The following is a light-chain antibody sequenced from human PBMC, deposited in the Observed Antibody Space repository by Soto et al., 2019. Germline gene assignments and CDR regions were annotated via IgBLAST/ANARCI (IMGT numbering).Light chain of an antibody. V-gene: IGKV1-6*01. CDR2: AAS. J-gene: IGKJ1*01. CDR1: QGIRND. Sequence: AIQMTQSPSSLSASVGDRVTITCRASQGIRNDLGWYQQKPGKAPNLLIYAASTLESGVPSRFSGSGSGTDFTLTISSLQPEDFATYYCLQDYNYPRTFGQGTKVEIK. CDR3: LQDYNYPRT.